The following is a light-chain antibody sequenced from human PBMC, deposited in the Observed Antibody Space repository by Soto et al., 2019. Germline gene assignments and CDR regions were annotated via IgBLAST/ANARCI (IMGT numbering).Light chain of an antibody. V-gene: IGLV2-14*01. Sequence: QSALTQPASVSGSPGQTITISCTGTSSDVGGYNYLSWYQQHPGKAPKVMIYDVSNRPSGVSTRFSGSKSGNTASLPISGLQAEDEADYFCSSYTTSGTPVFGGGTKLTVL. J-gene: IGLJ3*02. CDR1: SSDVGGYNY. CDR2: DVS. CDR3: SSYTTSGTPV.